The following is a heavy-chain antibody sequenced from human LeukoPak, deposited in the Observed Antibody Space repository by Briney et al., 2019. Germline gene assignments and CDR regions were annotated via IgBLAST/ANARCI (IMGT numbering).Heavy chain of an antibody. CDR2: FDPEDGET. CDR3: ATRKLTMVRGVPFDY. V-gene: IGHV1-24*01. D-gene: IGHD3-10*01. J-gene: IGHJ4*02. CDR1: GYTLTEFS. Sequence: ASVKVSCKVSGYTLTEFSMHSVRQAPGKGLEWLGRFDPEDGETIYAQKFQGRVTMTEDTSTDTAYMELSSLRSEDTAVYYCATRKLTMVRGVPFDYWGQGTLVTVSS.